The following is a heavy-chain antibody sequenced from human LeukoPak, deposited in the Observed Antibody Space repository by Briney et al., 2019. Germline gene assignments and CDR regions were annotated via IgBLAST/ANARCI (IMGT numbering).Heavy chain of an antibody. CDR1: GGSISSYY. D-gene: IGHD6-13*01. CDR3: ARATSGIAAAGQLYFDY. V-gene: IGHV4-59*01. Sequence: KPPETLSLTCTVSGGSISSYYWSWIRQPPGKGLEWIGYIYYSGSTNYNPSLKSRVTISVDTSKNQFSLKLSSVTAADTAVYYCARATSGIAAAGQLYFDYWGQGTLVTVSS. CDR2: IYYSGST. J-gene: IGHJ4*02.